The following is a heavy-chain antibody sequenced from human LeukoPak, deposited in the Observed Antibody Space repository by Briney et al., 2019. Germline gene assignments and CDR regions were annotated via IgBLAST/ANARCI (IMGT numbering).Heavy chain of an antibody. CDR2: IGSSSTYI. V-gene: IGHV3-21*01. CDR3: ARDRYGDYAFDY. Sequence: GGSLRLSCAASGFTFTTYSMDWVRQAPGKGLEWVSSIGSSSTYIYYADSLKGRFTISRDNAKNSLYLQMNSLRAEDTAVYYCARDRYGDYAFDYWGQGTLVTVSS. CDR1: GFTFTTYS. J-gene: IGHJ4*02. D-gene: IGHD4-17*01.